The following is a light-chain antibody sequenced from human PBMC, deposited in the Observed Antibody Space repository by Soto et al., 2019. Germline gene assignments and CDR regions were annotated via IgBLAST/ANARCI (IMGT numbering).Light chain of an antibody. V-gene: IGLV1-47*01. CDR1: SSNIGSNY. J-gene: IGLJ2*01. CDR3: AAWDDSLSGHVV. CDR2: RNN. Sequence: QSVLTQPPSASGTPGQRVTISCSGSSSNIGSNYVYWYQQLPGTAPQLLIYRNNQRPSGVPDRFSGSKSGTSASLAISGLRSEDEADDYCAAWDDSLSGHVVFGGGTKLTVL.